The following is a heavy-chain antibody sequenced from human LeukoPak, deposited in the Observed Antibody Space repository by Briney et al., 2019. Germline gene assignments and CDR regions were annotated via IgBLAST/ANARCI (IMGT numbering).Heavy chain of an antibody. CDR3: ARDLPSSGWYRLFDY. J-gene: IGHJ4*02. D-gene: IGHD6-19*01. Sequence: PSETLSLTCTVSGGSLSSYYWSWIRQPPGKGLEWIGYIYYSGSTNYNPSLKSRVTISVDTSKNQFSLKLSSVTAADTAVYYCARDLPSSGWYRLFDYWGQGTLVTVSS. CDR1: GGSLSSYY. V-gene: IGHV4-59*12. CDR2: IYYSGST.